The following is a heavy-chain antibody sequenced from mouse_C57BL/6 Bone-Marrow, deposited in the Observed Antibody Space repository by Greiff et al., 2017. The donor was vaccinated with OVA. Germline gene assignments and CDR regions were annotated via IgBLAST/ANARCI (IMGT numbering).Heavy chain of an antibody. Sequence: QVQLKESGAELARPGASVKLSCKASGYTFTSYGISWVKQRTGQGLEWIGEIYPRSGNTYYNEKFKGKATLTADKSSSTAYMELRSLTSEDSAVYFCARKGYYYGSRYFDVWGTGTTVTVSS. CDR3: ARKGYYYGSRYFDV. CDR2: IYPRSGNT. D-gene: IGHD1-1*01. CDR1: GYTFTSYG. J-gene: IGHJ1*03. V-gene: IGHV1-81*01.